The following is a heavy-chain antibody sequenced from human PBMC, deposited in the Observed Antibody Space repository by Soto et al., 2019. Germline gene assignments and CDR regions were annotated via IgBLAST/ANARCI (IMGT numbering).Heavy chain of an antibody. Sequence: QVQLQESGPGLVKPSQTLSLTCTVSGGSISSGGYYWSWIRQHPGKGLEWIGYIYYSGSTYYNPSLKSRVTISVDASKNQSSLKLSSVTAADTAVYYCARGRGGYPYCGNSPTPGWFDPWGQGTLVTVSS. CDR1: GGSISSGGYY. V-gene: IGHV4-31*03. J-gene: IGHJ5*02. D-gene: IGHD2-21*02. CDR3: ARGRGGYPYCGNSPTPGWFDP. CDR2: IYYSGST.